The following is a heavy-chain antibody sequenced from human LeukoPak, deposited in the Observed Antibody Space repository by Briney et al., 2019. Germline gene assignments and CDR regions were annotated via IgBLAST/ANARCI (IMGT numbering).Heavy chain of an antibody. J-gene: IGHJ2*01. V-gene: IGHV3-13*01. CDR3: ARAARGEWYFDL. Sequence: GALRLYCAASGFTFSSYDMHWVRQATGKGLEWVSAIGTAGDTYYPGSVKGRFTISRENAKNSLYLQMNSLRAGDTAVYYCARAARGEWYFDLWGRGTLVTVSS. CDR1: GFTFSSYD. CDR2: IGTAGDT.